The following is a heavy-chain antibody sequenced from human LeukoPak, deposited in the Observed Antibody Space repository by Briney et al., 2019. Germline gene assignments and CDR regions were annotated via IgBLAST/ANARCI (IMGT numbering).Heavy chain of an antibody. V-gene: IGHV3-48*03. Sequence: GGSLRLSCAASRFTFSSYAMNWVRQAPGKGLEWVSYISGSGHTINYADSVKGRLTLSRDNAKNSLYLQLNSLRAEDTAVYYCAREKSGAVPGTIDYWGQGALVTVSS. CDR1: RFTFSSYA. D-gene: IGHD6-19*01. CDR3: AREKSGAVPGTIDY. J-gene: IGHJ4*02. CDR2: ISGSGHTI.